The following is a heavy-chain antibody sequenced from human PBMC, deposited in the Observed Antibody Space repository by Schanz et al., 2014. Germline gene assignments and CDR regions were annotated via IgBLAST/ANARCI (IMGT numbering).Heavy chain of an antibody. CDR1: GFTFSSYG. CDR2: IRYDGSNK. J-gene: IGHJ6*02. CDR3: AKDPYGMDV. Sequence: QVQLVESGGGVVQPGGSLRLSCAASGFTFSSYGMHWARQAPGKGLEWVAFIRYDGSNKYYADSVKGRFTISRDNSKNTLYLQMNSLRAEDTAVYYCAKDPYGMDVWGQGTTVTVSS. V-gene: IGHV3-30*02.